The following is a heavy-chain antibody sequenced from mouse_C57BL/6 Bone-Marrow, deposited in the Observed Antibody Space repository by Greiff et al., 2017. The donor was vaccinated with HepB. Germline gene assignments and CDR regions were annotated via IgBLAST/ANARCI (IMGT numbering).Heavy chain of an antibody. Sequence: LQQPGAELVMPGASVKLSCKASGYTFTSYWMHWVKQRPGQGLEWIGEIDPSDSYTNYNQKFKGKSTLTVDKSSSTAYMQLSSLTSEDSAVYYCARDYSNYLYWYFDVWGTGTTVTVSS. CDR1: GYTFTSYW. D-gene: IGHD2-5*01. CDR3: ARDYSNYLYWYFDV. J-gene: IGHJ1*03. CDR2: IDPSDSYT. V-gene: IGHV1-69*01.